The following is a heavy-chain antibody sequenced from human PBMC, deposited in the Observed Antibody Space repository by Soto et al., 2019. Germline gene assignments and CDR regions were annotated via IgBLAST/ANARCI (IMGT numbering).Heavy chain of an antibody. V-gene: IGHV3-23*01. CDR3: AMSIAAAGRNTLWLFDQYYFDY. J-gene: IGHJ4*02. Sequence: EVQLLESGGGLVQPGGSLRLSCAASGFTFSSSAMSWVSQAPGKGLEWVSAISGSGGSTYYADSVKGRFTISRDNSKNTLYLQMNSLRAEDTAVYYCAMSIAAAGRNTLWLFDQYYFDYWGQGTLVTVSS. D-gene: IGHD6-13*01. CDR2: ISGSGGST. CDR1: GFTFSSSA.